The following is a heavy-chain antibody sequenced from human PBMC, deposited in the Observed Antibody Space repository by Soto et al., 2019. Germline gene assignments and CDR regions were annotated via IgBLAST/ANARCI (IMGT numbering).Heavy chain of an antibody. CDR3: ARDRGTYYDFWSGYTQVYYFDY. Sequence: ASVKVSCKASGYTFTSYGISWVRPAPGQGLEWMGWISTYNGNTNYAQKFQGRVTMTTDTSTSTAYMELRSLRSDDTALYYCARDRGTYYDFWSGYTQVYYFDYWGQGTQVTVSS. J-gene: IGHJ4*02. CDR1: GYTFTSYG. D-gene: IGHD3-3*01. V-gene: IGHV1-18*04. CDR2: ISTYNGNT.